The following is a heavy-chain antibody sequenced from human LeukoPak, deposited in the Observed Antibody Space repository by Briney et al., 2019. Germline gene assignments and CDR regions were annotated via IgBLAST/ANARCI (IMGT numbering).Heavy chain of an antibody. V-gene: IGHV3-7*03. CDR1: GFTFSSYW. CDR3: ARVSTSSGSGFDY. Sequence: GGSLRLSCAASGFTFSSYWMHWVRQAPGMGLEWVATIKQDGSEKYYLDSVKGRFTISRDNAKNSLFLQMNSLRAEDTAVYYCARVSTSSGSGFDYWGQGTLVTVSS. J-gene: IGHJ4*02. CDR2: IKQDGSEK. D-gene: IGHD6-19*01.